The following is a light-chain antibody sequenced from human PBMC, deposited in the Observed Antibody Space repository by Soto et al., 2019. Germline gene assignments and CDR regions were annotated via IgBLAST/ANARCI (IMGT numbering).Light chain of an antibody. Sequence: QAVVTQEPSLTVSPGGTVTLTCASSTGAGTSTYWPNWFQQKPGQAPRTLIYSTNNKHSWTPARFSGSLLGGNAALTLSGAQTEDADEYYCLLYYGGAQVVGGGTKLTVL. V-gene: IGLV7-43*01. J-gene: IGLJ2*01. CDR1: TGAGTSTYW. CDR3: LLYYGGAQV. CDR2: STN.